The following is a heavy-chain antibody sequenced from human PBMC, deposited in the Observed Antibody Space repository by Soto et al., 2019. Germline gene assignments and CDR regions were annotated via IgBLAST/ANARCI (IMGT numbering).Heavy chain of an antibody. CDR3: ARASYCSSTSCYYYGMDV. V-gene: IGHV4-59*01. Sequence: SETLSLTCTVSGGSISSYYWSWIRQPPGKGLEWIGYIYYSGSTNYNPSLKSRVTISVDTSKNQSPLKLSSVTAADTAVYYCARASYCSSTSCYYYGMDVWGQGTTVTVSS. CDR2: IYYSGST. D-gene: IGHD2-2*01. J-gene: IGHJ6*02. CDR1: GGSISSYY.